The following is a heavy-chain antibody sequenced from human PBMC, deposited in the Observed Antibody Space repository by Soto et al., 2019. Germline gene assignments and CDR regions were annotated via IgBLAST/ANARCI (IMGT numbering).Heavy chain of an antibody. CDR3: AKDHSSSSLDYYGMDV. CDR2: ISYDGSNK. V-gene: IGHV3-30*18. D-gene: IGHD6-13*01. Sequence: QVQLVESGGGVVQPGRSLRLSCAASGFTFSSYGMHWVRQAPGKGLEWVAVISYDGSNKYYADSVKGRFTISRDNSKNTLYLQMNSLRAEDTAVYYCAKDHSSSSLDYYGMDVWGQGTTVTVSS. J-gene: IGHJ6*02. CDR1: GFTFSSYG.